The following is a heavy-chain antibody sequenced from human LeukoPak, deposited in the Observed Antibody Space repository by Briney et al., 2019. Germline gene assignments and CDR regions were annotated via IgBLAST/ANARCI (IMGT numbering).Heavy chain of an antibody. V-gene: IGHV4-61*02. CDR2: IYTSGST. J-gene: IGHJ6*03. CDR3: ARGYYYYYMDV. CDR1: GGSISSGSYY. Sequence: SETLSRTCTVSGGSISSGSYYWSWIRHPAGKGLEWIGRIYTSGSTNYNPSLKSRVTISVDTSKNQFSLKLSSVTAADTAVYYCARGYYYYYMDVWGKGTTVTVSS.